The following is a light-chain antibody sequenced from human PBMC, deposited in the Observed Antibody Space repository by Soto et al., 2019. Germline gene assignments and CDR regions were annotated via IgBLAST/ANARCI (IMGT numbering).Light chain of an antibody. Sequence: DIQMTQSPSTLSASVGDRATITCRASQSIRSWLAWFQQKPGKAPRLLIYEASRLESGVPSRISGSGSGTEFTLTISSLQPDEFATNYCQQYTNYPWTFGQGTKVEIK. V-gene: IGKV1-5*03. CDR3: QQYTNYPWT. CDR2: EAS. J-gene: IGKJ1*01. CDR1: QSIRSW.